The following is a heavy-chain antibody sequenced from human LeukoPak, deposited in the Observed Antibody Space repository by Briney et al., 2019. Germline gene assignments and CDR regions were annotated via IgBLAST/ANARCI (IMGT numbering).Heavy chain of an antibody. D-gene: IGHD6-19*01. J-gene: IGHJ5*02. Sequence: GGSLRLSCAASGFTFSSYWMHWVRQAPGKGLVWVSRINSDGSSTSYADSVKGRFTISRDNAKNTLYLQMNSLRAEDTAVYYCARVGIAVAGTRWDWFDPWGQGTLVTVSS. CDR1: GFTFSSYW. CDR2: INSDGSST. V-gene: IGHV3-74*01. CDR3: ARVGIAVAGTRWDWFDP.